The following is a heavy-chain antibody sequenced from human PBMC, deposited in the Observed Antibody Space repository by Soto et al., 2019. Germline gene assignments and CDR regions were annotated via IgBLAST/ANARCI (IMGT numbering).Heavy chain of an antibody. CDR2: IGTAGDT. CDR3: ARDGISGYCTNGVCDPTRYWYFDL. V-gene: IGHV3-13*01. J-gene: IGHJ2*01. CDR1: GFTFSSYD. Sequence: GGSLRLSCAASGFTFSSYDMHWVRQATGKGLEWVSAIGTAGDTYYPGSVKGRFTISRENAKNSLYLQMNSLRAEDTAVYYCARDGISGYCTNGVCDPTRYWYFDLWGRGTQVTVSS. D-gene: IGHD2-8*01.